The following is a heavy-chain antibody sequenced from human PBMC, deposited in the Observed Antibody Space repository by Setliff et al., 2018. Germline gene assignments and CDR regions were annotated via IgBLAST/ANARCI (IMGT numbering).Heavy chain of an antibody. J-gene: IGHJ6*03. V-gene: IGHV1-69*13. CDR1: GGTFSTYG. CDR3: AREEGYYYDSTDYYYYRDV. CDR2: IMPIFGTI. D-gene: IGHD3-22*01. Sequence: SVKVSCKASGGTFSTYGITWVRQAPGQGLEWVGGIMPIFGTINYAQKFQGRVTITADESTSTVYMELSSLRSDDTALYYCAREEGYYYDSTDYYYYRDVWGKGTTVTVS.